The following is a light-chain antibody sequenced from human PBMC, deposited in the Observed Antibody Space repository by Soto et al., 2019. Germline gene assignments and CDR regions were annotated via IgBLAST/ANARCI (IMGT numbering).Light chain of an antibody. CDR1: KLGDKY. Sequence: SYELTQPPSVSVSPGQTASITCSGDKLGDKYACWYQQKPGQSPVLVIYQDSNRPSGIPERFSGSNSGNTATLTISGTQAMDEADYYCQGWDSSTVVFGGGTKVTVL. CDR3: QGWDSSTVV. J-gene: IGLJ2*01. CDR2: QDS. V-gene: IGLV3-1*01.